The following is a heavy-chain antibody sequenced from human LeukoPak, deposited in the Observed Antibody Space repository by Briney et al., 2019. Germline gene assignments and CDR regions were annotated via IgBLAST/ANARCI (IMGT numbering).Heavy chain of an antibody. D-gene: IGHD6-19*01. V-gene: IGHV3-53*01. CDR3: ARYITKMAGGRGFDY. Sequence: GGCLRLSCAASGFTVSSNYMTWVRQAPGKGLEWVSLIYSDGTTYYADSVKGRFTISRDNSKNTLYLQMSSLRVEDTAVYYCARYITKMAGGRGFDYWGQGTLVSVSS. CDR2: IYSDGTT. J-gene: IGHJ4*02. CDR1: GFTVSSNY.